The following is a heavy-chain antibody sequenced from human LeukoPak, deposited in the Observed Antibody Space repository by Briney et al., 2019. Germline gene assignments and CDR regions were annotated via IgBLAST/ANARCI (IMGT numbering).Heavy chain of an antibody. CDR1: GFTCSDAW. CDR3: TTDLSHSSGFNPDY. J-gene: IGHJ4*02. V-gene: IGHV3-15*01. CDR2: IKTKIEGDTK. D-gene: IGHD3-22*01. Sequence: KAGGSLRLSCAASGFTCSDAWMSWVRQTSGKGLEWVGRIKTKIEGDTKDYAAPVEGRFFVSRDDSGNTLYLQMNGLRTEDTAVYYCTTDLSHSSGFNPDYWGQGTLVTVSS.